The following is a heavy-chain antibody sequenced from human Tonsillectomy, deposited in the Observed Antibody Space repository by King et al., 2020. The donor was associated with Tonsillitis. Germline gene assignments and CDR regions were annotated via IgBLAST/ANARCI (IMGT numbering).Heavy chain of an antibody. CDR2: IKSKTDGGTT. CDR1: GFTFSNAW. V-gene: IGHV3-15*01. J-gene: IGHJ6*02. CDR3: TTGLDYYASSGYLHWGMAV. D-gene: IGHD3-22*01. Sequence: VQLVQSGGGLVKPGGSLRLSCAASGFTFSNAWMSWVRQAPGKGLEWVGRIKSKTDGGTTDNAAPVKGRFTISRDDSKNTLYLQMNSLKTEDTAVYYCTTGLDYYASSGYLHWGMAVWGQGTTVTVSS.